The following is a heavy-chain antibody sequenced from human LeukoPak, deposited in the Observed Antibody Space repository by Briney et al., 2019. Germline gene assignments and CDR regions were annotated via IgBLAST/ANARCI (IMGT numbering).Heavy chain of an antibody. CDR1: GGSFSGYY. V-gene: IGHV4-34*01. CDR2: INHSGST. Sequence: PSETLSLTCAVYGGSFSGYYWSWIRQPPGKGLEWIGEINHSGSTNYNPSLKSRVTISVDTSKNQFSLKLSSVTAADTAVYYCARDSYDSSGYYRSPDYWGQGTLVTVSS. J-gene: IGHJ4*02. CDR3: ARDSYDSSGYYRSPDY. D-gene: IGHD3-22*01.